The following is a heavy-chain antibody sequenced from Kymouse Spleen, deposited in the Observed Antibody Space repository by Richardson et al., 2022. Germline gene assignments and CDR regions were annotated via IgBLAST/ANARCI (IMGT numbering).Heavy chain of an antibody. D-gene: IGHD3-10*01. CDR3: ARAHYYGSGVPYYYYYGMDV. CDR1: GFTFSSYG. CDR2: IWYDGSNK. Sequence: QVQLVESGGGVVQPGRSLRLSCAASGFTFSSYGMHWVRQAPGKGLEWVAVIWYDGSNKYYADSVKGRFTISRDNSKNTLYLQMNSLRAEDTAVYYCARAHYYGSGVPYYYYYGMDVWGQGTTVTVSS. V-gene: IGHV3-33*01. J-gene: IGHJ6*02.